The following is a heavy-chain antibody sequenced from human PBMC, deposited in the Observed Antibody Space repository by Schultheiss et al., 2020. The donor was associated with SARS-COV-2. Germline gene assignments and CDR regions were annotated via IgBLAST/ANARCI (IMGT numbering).Heavy chain of an antibody. CDR3: ARAKSDSWGYYYYHMDV. D-gene: IGHD7-27*01. CDR1: GGSISRNT. V-gene: IGHV4-61*02. J-gene: IGHJ6*03. Sequence: SETLSLTCAVSGGSISRNTYYWIRQPAGKGLEWIGRVHASGRTDYNPSLKSRVDISVDTSKNRFSLNLTSVTAADTAIFYCARAKSDSWGYYYYHMDVWGKGTTVTVSS. CDR2: VHASGRT.